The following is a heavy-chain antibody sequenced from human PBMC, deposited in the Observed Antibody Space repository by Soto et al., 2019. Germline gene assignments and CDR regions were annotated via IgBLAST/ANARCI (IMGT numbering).Heavy chain of an antibody. V-gene: IGHV3-33*01. J-gene: IGHJ6*02. CDR2: IWYDGSNT. D-gene: IGHD1-26*01. CDR1: GFTFSSYG. CDR3: ARDGVGAIAIYYYYGMDV. Sequence: QVQLVESGGGVVQPGRSLRLSCAASGFTFSSYGMHCVRQDPGKGLEWVAVIWYDGSNTYYADSVKGRFTISRDNSKNTLYLQMNSLRDEDTAVYYCARDGVGAIAIYYYYGMDVWGQGTTVTVSS.